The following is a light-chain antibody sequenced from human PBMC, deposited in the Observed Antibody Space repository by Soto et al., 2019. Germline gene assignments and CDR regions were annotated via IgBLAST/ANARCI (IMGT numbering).Light chain of an antibody. Sequence: DIQMTQSPSSLSASVGDRVTITCRASQGISNYLAWYQQKPGKVPKLLIYGASTLQSGVPSRFSGSGFGTDFTLTISSLQPEDVETYYCHEYNSAPFTFGPGTKVDIK. CDR3: HEYNSAPFT. V-gene: IGKV1-27*01. CDR2: GAS. J-gene: IGKJ3*01. CDR1: QGISNY.